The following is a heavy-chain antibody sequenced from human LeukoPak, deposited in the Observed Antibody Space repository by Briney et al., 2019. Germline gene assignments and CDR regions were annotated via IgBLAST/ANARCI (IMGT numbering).Heavy chain of an antibody. CDR2: IRSRANSYTT. D-gene: IGHD6-13*01. CDR3: ASERPSSSWYDY. V-gene: IGHV3-73*01. CDR1: GFTFSGSA. Sequence: PGGSLRLSCAASGFTFSGSAMHWVRQASGKGLEWVGRIRSRANSYTTAYGASVQGRVTISRDDSKNMAYLQMNSLRAEDTAVYFCASERPSSSWYDYWGQGTLVTVSS. J-gene: IGHJ4*02.